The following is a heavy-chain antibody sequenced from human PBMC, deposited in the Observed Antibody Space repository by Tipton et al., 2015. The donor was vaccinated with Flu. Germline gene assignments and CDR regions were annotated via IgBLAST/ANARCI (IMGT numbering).Heavy chain of an antibody. CDR2: IYTSGST. Sequence: TLSLTCTVSGGSISSYYWSWIRQPAGKGLEWIGRIYTSGSTNYNPSLKSRVTMSVDTSKNQFSLNLSSVTAADMAVYHCARDHQWLRTSANWFDPLGQGTLVTVSS. D-gene: IGHD6-19*01. CDR1: GGSISSYY. J-gene: IGHJ5*02. V-gene: IGHV4-4*07. CDR3: ARDHQWLRTSANWFDP.